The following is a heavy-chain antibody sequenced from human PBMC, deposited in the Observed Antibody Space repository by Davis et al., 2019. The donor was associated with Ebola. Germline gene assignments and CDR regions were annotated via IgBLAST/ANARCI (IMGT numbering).Heavy chain of an antibody. J-gene: IGHJ6*02. CDR2: INPNSGST. V-gene: IGHV1-2*06. CDR3: ARGGITMTVVPRDYYYGLNV. CDR1: GYTFTSYD. Sequence: ASVKVSCQASGYTFTSYDLNWVRQAPGQGLEWMGRINPNSGSTTYAQKFQGRVTMTKDTSINTVYMDLSRLTSDDTAVYYCARGGITMTVVPRDYYYGLNVWGQGTTFTVSS. D-gene: IGHD3-22*01.